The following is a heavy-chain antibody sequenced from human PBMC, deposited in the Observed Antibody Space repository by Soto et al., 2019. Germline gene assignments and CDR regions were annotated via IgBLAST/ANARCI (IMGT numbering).Heavy chain of an antibody. Sequence: SVKVSCKASGGTFSSYAISWVRQAPGQGLEWMGGIIPIFGTANYAQKFQGRVTITADESTSTAYMELSSLRSEDTAVYYCARVQSGSTREEFEIWGQGTMVTVAS. V-gene: IGHV1-69*13. CDR1: GGTFSSYA. CDR2: IIPIFGTA. CDR3: ARVQSGSTREEFEI. D-gene: IGHD2-2*01. J-gene: IGHJ3*02.